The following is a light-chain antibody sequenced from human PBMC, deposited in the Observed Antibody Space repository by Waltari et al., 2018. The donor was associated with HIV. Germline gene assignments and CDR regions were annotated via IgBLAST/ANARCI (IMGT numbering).Light chain of an antibody. CDR3: QQYNKWPPGKT. Sequence: DVVMTQSPDSLAVSLGERATISCTSSRSVFYSSSQKNFLAWYQQKPGQSPKLLISWASTRESGVPDRFSGSGSGTDFTLTISSLQAEDVAVYYCQQYNKWPPGKTFGGGTKVEIK. J-gene: IGKJ4*01. CDR2: WAS. V-gene: IGKV4-1*01. CDR1: RSVFYSSSQKNF.